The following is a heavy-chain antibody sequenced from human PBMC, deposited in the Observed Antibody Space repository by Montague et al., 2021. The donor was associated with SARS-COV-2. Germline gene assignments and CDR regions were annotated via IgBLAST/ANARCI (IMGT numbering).Heavy chain of an antibody. V-gene: IGHV4-30-4*08. Sequence: TLSLTCTVSGGSISSGDYYWSWIRQPPGKGLEWIGYIYYSGSTYYNPSLKSRVTISVDTSKNQFSLKLSSVTAADTAVYYCARAVCQLWFGELLAFDYWGQGTLVTVSS. CDR1: GGSISSGDYY. J-gene: IGHJ4*02. CDR3: ARAVCQLWFGELLAFDY. D-gene: IGHD3-10*01. CDR2: IYYSGST.